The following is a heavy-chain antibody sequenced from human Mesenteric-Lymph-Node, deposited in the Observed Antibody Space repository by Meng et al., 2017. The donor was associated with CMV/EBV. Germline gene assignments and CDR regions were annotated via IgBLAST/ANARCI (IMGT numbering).Heavy chain of an antibody. Sequence: GESLKISCAASGFILSSYSMNWVRQAPGKGLEWVSSISSSGSYIYYADSLKGRFTISRDNAKNSLYLQMNSLRVEDTAVYYCARAGGIYDFPDLWGQGTTVTVSS. CDR3: ARAGGIYDFPDL. V-gene: IGHV3-21*01. CDR1: GFILSSYS. J-gene: IGHJ6*02. CDR2: ISSSGSYI. D-gene: IGHD3-3*01.